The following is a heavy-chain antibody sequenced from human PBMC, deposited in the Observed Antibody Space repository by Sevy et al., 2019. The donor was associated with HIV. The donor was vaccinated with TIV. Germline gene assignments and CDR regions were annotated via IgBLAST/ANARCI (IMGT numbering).Heavy chain of an antibody. CDR2: ISSSSYT. J-gene: IGHJ3*02. Sequence: GGSLRLSCVASGFTFSSYEMNWVRQAPGKGLEWVSYISSSSYTNYADSVKGRFTISRDNAKNSLYLQMNSLRAEDTAVYYCARRAGIAAAGNSPDAFDIWGQGTMVTVSS. CDR1: GFTFSSYE. D-gene: IGHD6-13*01. V-gene: IGHV3-48*03. CDR3: ARRAGIAAAGNSPDAFDI.